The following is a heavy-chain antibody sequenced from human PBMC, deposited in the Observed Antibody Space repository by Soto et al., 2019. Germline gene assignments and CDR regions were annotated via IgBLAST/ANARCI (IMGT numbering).Heavy chain of an antibody. CDR1: GGSIYTGGFY. J-gene: IGHJ4*02. Sequence: QVQLQESGPGPVKPSQTLSLTCTVSGGSIYTGGFYWSWIRQLPGKGLEWLGYIYYTGSTQYTPSLKSRLTISTDTSDNQFSLRLTSVTAADTAVYYCATSLVTSRTRVDYWGQGTLVTVSS. D-gene: IGHD1-26*01. CDR2: IYYTGST. CDR3: ATSLVTSRTRVDY. V-gene: IGHV4-31*03.